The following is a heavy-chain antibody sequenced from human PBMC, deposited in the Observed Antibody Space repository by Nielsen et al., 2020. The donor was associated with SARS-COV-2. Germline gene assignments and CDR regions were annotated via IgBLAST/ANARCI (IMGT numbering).Heavy chain of an antibody. D-gene: IGHD5-18*01. CDR3: ARDPRWGTAMVSYCYYGMDV. J-gene: IGHJ6*02. CDR2: INPSGGST. V-gene: IGHV1-46*01. Sequence: WVRQAPGQGLEWMGIINPSGGSTSYAQKFQGRVTMTRDTSTSTVYMELSSLRSEDTAVYYCARDPRWGTAMVSYCYYGMDVWGQGTTVTVSS.